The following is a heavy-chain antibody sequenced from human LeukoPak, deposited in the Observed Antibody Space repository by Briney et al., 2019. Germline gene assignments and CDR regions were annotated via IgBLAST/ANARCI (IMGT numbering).Heavy chain of an antibody. CDR1: GGSISSYS. D-gene: IGHD5-18*01. CDR2: IYYSGST. CDR3: ARAVDTAMVLDY. V-gene: IGHV4-59*01. Sequence: SETLSLTCTVSGGSISSYSWSWIRPPPGKGLEWIGDIYYSGSTNYTPSLKSRVTISVATSKNQFSLKLSSVTAADTAVYYCARAVDTAMVLDYWGQGTLVTVSS. J-gene: IGHJ4*02.